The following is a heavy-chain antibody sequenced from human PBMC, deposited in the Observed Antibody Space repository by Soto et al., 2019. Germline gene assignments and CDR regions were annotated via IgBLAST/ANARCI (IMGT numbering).Heavy chain of an antibody. CDR1: GYTFINYG. V-gene: IGHV1-18*01. D-gene: IGHD6-13*01. Sequence: ASVKVSCKASGYTFINYGINWVRQVPGQGLEWMGWISTYHGTTYYAQKLQGRVTLTTDTSTSTAYLELRSLRSDDTAIYYCAREGMSTSWYGYVDYFDDWGQGTLVTVSS. CDR2: ISTYHGTT. J-gene: IGHJ4*02. CDR3: AREGMSTSWYGYVDYFDD.